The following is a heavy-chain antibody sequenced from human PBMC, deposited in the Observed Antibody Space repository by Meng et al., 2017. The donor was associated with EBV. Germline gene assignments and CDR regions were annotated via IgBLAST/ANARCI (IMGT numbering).Heavy chain of an antibody. CDR2: ISAYNGNT. CDR3: ARGLDYFDY. V-gene: IGHV1-18*01. Sequence: RTSAALKNPGASVQVSFKASSYTFTSYGISWVRQAPGRGLEWMVWISAYNGNTNYAQKLQGRVTMTTDTSTSTAYMELRSLRSDDTAVYYCARGLDYFDYWGQGTLVTVSS. CDR1: SYTFTSYG. J-gene: IGHJ4*02.